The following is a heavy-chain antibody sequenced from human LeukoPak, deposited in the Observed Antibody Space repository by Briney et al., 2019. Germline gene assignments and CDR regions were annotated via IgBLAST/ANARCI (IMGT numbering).Heavy chain of an antibody. V-gene: IGHV4-39*01. CDR1: GGSISSSSYY. Sequence: PSETLSLTCTVSGGSISSSSYYWGWIRQPPGKGLDWIGTIYYSGSTYYNPSLKSRVTISVDTSKNQFSLKLSSVTAADMAVYYCARRSGSYYNWFDPWGQGTLVTVSS. CDR3: ARRSGSYYNWFDP. CDR2: IYYSGST. J-gene: IGHJ5*02. D-gene: IGHD1-26*01.